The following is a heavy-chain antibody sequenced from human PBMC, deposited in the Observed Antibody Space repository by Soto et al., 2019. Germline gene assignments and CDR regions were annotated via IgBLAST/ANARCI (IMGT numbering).Heavy chain of an antibody. J-gene: IGHJ4*02. CDR1: GFTFSSYW. V-gene: IGHV3-7*01. D-gene: IGHD3-22*01. CDR3: ATSYYYDSSGRDY. Sequence: GGSLRLSCAASGFTFSSYWMSWVRQAPGKGLEWVANIKQDGSEKYYVDSVKGRFTISRDNAKNSLYLQMNSLRAEDTAVYYSATSYYYDSSGRDYWGQGTLVAVSS. CDR2: IKQDGSEK.